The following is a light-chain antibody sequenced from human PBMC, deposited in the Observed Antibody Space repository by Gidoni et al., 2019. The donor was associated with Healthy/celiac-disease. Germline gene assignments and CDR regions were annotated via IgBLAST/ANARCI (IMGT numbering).Light chain of an antibody. Sequence: DIQMTQSPASLSASVGDRVTITCRASKGIRNDLGWYQQNPGKAPKRLIYAASSLQSGVPSRFSGSGSGTEFTLPISSLQPEDFATYYCLQHNSYPRRFTFGPGTKVNIK. V-gene: IGKV1-17*01. CDR2: AAS. J-gene: IGKJ3*01. CDR3: LQHNSYPRRFT. CDR1: KGIRND.